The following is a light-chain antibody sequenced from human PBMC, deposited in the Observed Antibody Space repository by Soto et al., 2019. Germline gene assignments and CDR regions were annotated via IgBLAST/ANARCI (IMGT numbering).Light chain of an antibody. V-gene: IGLV4-60*02. CDR3: ETWDSNTHTV. Sequence: QSVLTQSSSPSASLGSSVKLTCTLSSGHSSYIIAWHQQQPGKAPRYLMKLEGSGSYNKGSGVPDRFSGSSSGADRYLTISNLQFEDEADYYCETWDSNTHTVFGGGTQLTVL. CDR1: SGHSSYI. CDR2: LEGSGSY. J-gene: IGLJ7*01.